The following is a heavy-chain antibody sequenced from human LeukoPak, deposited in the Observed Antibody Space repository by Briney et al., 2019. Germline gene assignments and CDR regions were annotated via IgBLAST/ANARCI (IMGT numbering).Heavy chain of an antibody. J-gene: IGHJ6*02. Sequence: PGGSLRLSCAASGFTFSSYWMSWVRQAPGKGLEWVANIKQDGSEKYYVDSVKGRFTISRDNAKNSLYLQMNSLRAEDTAVYYCARVVVVAATDYGMDVWGQGTRSPSP. CDR1: GFTFSSYW. D-gene: IGHD2-15*01. CDR2: IKQDGSEK. V-gene: IGHV3-7*03. CDR3: ARVVVVAATDYGMDV.